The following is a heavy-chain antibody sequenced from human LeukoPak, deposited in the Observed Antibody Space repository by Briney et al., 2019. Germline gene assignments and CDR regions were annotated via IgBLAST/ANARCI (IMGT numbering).Heavy chain of an antibody. V-gene: IGHV1-2*02. CDR3: ERQYNWNPMIWFDP. CDR2: INPNSGGT. Sequence: GASVTVSCKASGYTFTGYYMHWVRQAPGQGLEWMGWINPNSGGTNYTQKFQGRVTMTRDTSISTAYMELSRLRSDDTAVYYCERQYNWNPMIWFDPWGQGTLVTVSS. CDR1: GYTFTGYY. J-gene: IGHJ5*02. D-gene: IGHD1-20*01.